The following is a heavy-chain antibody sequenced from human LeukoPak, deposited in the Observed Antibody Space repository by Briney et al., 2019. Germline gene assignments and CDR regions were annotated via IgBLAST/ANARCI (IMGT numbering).Heavy chain of an antibody. Sequence: SETLSLTCTVSGGSISSYYWSWIRQPPGKGLEWIGYIYYSGSTNYNPSLKSRVTISVDTSKNQFSLTLSSVTAADTPVYYCARATGGYGDLDYWGQGTLVTVSS. V-gene: IGHV4-59*01. J-gene: IGHJ4*02. CDR3: ARATGGYGDLDY. CDR2: IYYSGST. D-gene: IGHD4-17*01. CDR1: GGSISSYY.